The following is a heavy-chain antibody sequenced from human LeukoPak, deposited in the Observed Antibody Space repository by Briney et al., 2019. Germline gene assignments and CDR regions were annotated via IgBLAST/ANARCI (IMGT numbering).Heavy chain of an antibody. V-gene: IGHV1-8*03. CDR2: MNPNSGNT. CDR3: ARGGSSGWYYIDY. CDR1: GYTFTSYG. D-gene: IGHD6-19*01. Sequence: ASVKVSCKASGYTFTSYGISWVRQATGQGLEWMGWMNPNSGNTGYAQKFQGRVTITRNTSISTAYMELSSLRYEDTAVYYCARGGSSGWYYIDYWGQGTLVTVSS. J-gene: IGHJ4*02.